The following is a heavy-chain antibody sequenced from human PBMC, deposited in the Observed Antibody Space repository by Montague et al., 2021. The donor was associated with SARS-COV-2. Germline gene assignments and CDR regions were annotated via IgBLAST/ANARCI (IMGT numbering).Heavy chain of an antibody. J-gene: IGHJ4*02. CDR2: IYYSGST. V-gene: IGHV4-28*01. D-gene: IGHD6-13*01. CDR3: ATGFSGYSSSWFDKPLLEFEHAGPEFDY. Sequence: SETLSLTCTVSGGSISSSNWWGWIRQPPGKGLEWIGYIYYSGSTCYNPSLKSRVTMSVDTTKNQFSLKLSSVTAVDTAVYYCATGFSGYSSSWFDKPLLEFEHAGPEFDYWGQGTLVTVSS. CDR1: GGSISSSNW.